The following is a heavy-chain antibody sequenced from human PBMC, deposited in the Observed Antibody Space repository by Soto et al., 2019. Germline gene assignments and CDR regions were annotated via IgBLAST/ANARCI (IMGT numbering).Heavy chain of an antibody. CDR1: GYTFTSYA. CDR2: INAGNGNT. CDR3: ATGGVVAATSAFDI. J-gene: IGHJ3*02. Sequence: GASVKVSCKASGYTFTSYAMHWVRQAPGQRLEWMGWINAGNGNTKYSQKFQGRVTITRDTSASTAYMELSSLRSEDTAVYYCATGGVVAATSAFDIWGQGTMVTGSS. V-gene: IGHV1-3*01. D-gene: IGHD2-15*01.